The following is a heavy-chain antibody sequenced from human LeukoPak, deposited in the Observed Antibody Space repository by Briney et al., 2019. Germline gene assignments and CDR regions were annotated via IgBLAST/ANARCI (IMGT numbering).Heavy chain of an antibody. Sequence: TSETLSLTCVVSGGSISSSNWWSWVRQPPGKGLEWIGEIYHSGSTNYNPSLKSRVTISVDTSKNQFSLKLSSVTAADTAVYYCARGAISYCSGGSCYAGFDYWGQGTLVTVSS. CDR3: ARGAISYCSGGSCYAGFDY. CDR2: IYHSGST. J-gene: IGHJ4*02. D-gene: IGHD2-15*01. V-gene: IGHV4-4*02. CDR1: GGSISSSNW.